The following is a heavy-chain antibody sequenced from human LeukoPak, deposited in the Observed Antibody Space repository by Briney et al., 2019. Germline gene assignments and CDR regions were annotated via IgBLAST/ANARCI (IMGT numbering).Heavy chain of an antibody. CDR1: GFTFSSYG. CDR3: AKDAEWLSSYYYYMDV. D-gene: IGHD6-19*01. J-gene: IGHJ6*03. CDR2: IRYDGSNK. Sequence: GGSLRLSCAASGFTFSSYGMHWVRQAPGKGLEWVAFIRYDGSNKYYADSVKGRFTISRDNSKNTLYLQMNSLRAEDTAVYYCAKDAEWLSSYYYYMDVCGKGTTVTISS. V-gene: IGHV3-30*02.